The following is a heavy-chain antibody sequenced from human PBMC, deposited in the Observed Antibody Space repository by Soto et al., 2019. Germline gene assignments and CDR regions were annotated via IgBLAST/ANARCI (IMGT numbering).Heavy chain of an antibody. CDR1: GFTFTNYP. D-gene: IGHD2-21*01. J-gene: IGHJ4*02. CDR2: ISSDGSRQ. CDR3: ARDFETGGYWGILFDH. Sequence: GGSLRLSCAASGFTFTNYPIHWVRQAPGKGLEWVGVISSDGSRQYYADSVKGRFTVFRDNSMSTLYLQMNSLRADDTAVYYCARDFETGGYWGILFDHWGQGSLVTVSS. V-gene: IGHV3-30-3*01.